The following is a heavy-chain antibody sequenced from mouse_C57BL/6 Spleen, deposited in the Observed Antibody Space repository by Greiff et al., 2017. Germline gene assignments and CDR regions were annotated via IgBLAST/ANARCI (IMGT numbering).Heavy chain of an antibody. D-gene: IGHD1-1*01. J-gene: IGHJ4*01. V-gene: IGHV1-15*01. CDR3: AGGSSYDYAMDY. CDR2: IDPETGGT. Sequence: QVQLQQQSGAELVRPGASVTLSCKASGYTFTDYEMHWVKQTPVHGLEWIGAIDPETGGTAYNQKFKGKAILTADKSSSTAYMELRSLTSEDSAVYYCAGGSSYDYAMDYWGQGTSVTVSS. CDR1: GYTFTDYE.